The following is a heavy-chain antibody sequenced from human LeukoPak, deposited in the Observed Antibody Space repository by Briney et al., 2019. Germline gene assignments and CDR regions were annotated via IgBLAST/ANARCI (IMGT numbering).Heavy chain of an antibody. CDR3: ARDPITIFGVVQGGFDY. D-gene: IGHD3-3*01. CDR2: INPNSGGT. V-gene: IGHV1-2*02. Sequence: ASVKVSCKASGYIFTGYYMHWVRQAPGQGLEWMGWINPNSGGTNYAQKFQGRVTMTRDTSISTAYMELRSLRSDDTAVYYCARDPITIFGVVQGGFDYWGQGTLVTVSS. J-gene: IGHJ4*02. CDR1: GYIFTGYY.